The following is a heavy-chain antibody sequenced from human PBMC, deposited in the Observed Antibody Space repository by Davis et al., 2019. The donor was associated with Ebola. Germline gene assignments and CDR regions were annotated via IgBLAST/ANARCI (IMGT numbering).Heavy chain of an antibody. CDR2: INPSGGST. CDR1: GYTFTSYY. J-gene: IGHJ4*02. D-gene: IGHD2-8*01. Sequence: AASVKVSCKASGYTFTSYYMHWVRQAPGQGLEWMGIINPSGGSTSYAQKFQGRVTMTRDTSTSTVYMELSSLRSEDTAVYYRARGRRSDVYGGYSDYWGQGTLVTVSS. CDR3: ARGRRSDVYGGYSDY. V-gene: IGHV1-46*01.